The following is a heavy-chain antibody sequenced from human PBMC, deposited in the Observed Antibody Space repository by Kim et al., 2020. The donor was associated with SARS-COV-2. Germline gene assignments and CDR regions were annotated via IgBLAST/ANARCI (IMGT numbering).Heavy chain of an antibody. J-gene: IGHJ6*02. Sequence: SETLSLTCTVSGGSISSSSYYWGWIRQPPGKGLEWIGSIYYSGSTYYNPSLKSRVTISVDTSKNQFSLKLSSVTAADTAVYYCARHSHPRSRLVLAYYYYGMDVWGQGTTVTVSS. CDR2: IYYSGST. V-gene: IGHV4-39*01. CDR3: ARHSHPRSRLVLAYYYYGMDV. D-gene: IGHD6-19*01. CDR1: GGSISSSSYY.